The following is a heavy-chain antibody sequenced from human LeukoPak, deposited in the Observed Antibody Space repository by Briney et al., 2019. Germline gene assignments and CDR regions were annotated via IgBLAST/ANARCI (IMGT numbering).Heavy chain of an antibody. CDR1: GGSISSYY. Sequence: SETLSLTCTVSGGSISSYYWSWIRQPAGKGLEWIGRIYTSGSTNYNPSLKSRVTMSVDTSKNQFSLKLSSVTAADTAVDYCARDAFNAENYYDSSGSFDYWGQGTLVTVSS. D-gene: IGHD3-22*01. CDR3: ARDAFNAENYYDSSGSFDY. CDR2: IYTSGST. J-gene: IGHJ4*02. V-gene: IGHV4-4*07.